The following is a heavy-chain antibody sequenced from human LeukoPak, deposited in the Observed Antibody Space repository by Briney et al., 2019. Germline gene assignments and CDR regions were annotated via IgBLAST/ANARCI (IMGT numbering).Heavy chain of an antibody. CDR3: ARASTIFGHFAY. J-gene: IGHJ4*02. D-gene: IGHD3-3*01. CDR2: IYYSGST. Sequence: SETLSLTCAISGGSISVTPYYWGWIHQPPGKGLEWIGSIYYSGSTYYNPSLKSRLTISVDTSKNQFSLKLTSVTAADTAVYYCARASTIFGHFAYWGRGILVTVSS. CDR1: GGSISVTPYY. V-gene: IGHV4-39*07.